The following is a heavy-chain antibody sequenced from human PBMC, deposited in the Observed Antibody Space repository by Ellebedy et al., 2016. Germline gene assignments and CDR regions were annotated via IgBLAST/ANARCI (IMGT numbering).Heavy chain of an antibody. D-gene: IGHD3-3*01. V-gene: IGHV3-21*01. CDR3: ARDGSEWSRDY. J-gene: IGHJ4*02. CDR2: IVFSGTAT. CDR1: GFIFTIAG. Sequence: GGSLRLXCAASGFIFTIAGMTWVRQAPGKGLEWVATIVFSGTATYYSDSVKGRFIISRDNAKNSLFLQMNSLRVEDTAVYYCARDGSEWSRDYWGQGTLVTVSS.